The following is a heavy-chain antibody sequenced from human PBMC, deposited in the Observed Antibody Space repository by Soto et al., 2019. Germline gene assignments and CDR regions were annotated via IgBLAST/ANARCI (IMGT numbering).Heavy chain of an antibody. D-gene: IGHD2-15*01. CDR3: AHLSETCYT. Sequence: QITLKESGPTLVKPTQTLTLTCGVSGWSLNTSGVAVGWIRQPPGKALEWLALIDWDDDKRYSASLRSRLSVTKDSSKNQVVLTLTNLDPVDTATYFCAHLSETCYTWGQGTLVTVSS. J-gene: IGHJ5*02. V-gene: IGHV2-5*02. CDR1: GWSLNTSGVA. CDR2: IDWDDDK.